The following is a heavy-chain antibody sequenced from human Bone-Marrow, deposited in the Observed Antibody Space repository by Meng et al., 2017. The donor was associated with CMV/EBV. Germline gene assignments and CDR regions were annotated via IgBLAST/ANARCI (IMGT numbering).Heavy chain of an antibody. Sequence: LTCAASGFTFSSYGMHWVRQAPGKGLEWVAFIRYDGSNKYYADSVKGRFTISRDNSKNTLYLQMNSLRAEDTAVYYCAKDLQYYYDSSGTQDFDYWGQGTLVTVSS. CDR2: IRYDGSNK. CDR3: AKDLQYYYDSSGTQDFDY. J-gene: IGHJ4*02. V-gene: IGHV3-30*02. CDR1: GFTFSSYG. D-gene: IGHD3-22*01.